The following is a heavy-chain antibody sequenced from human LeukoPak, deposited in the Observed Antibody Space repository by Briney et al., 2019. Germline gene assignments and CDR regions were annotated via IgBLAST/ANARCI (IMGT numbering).Heavy chain of an antibody. V-gene: IGHV3-23*01. CDR2: ISGSGGST. CDR1: GFTFSSYS. CDR3: ANPGNYYDSSGYYRY. J-gene: IGHJ4*02. D-gene: IGHD3-22*01. Sequence: GGSLRLSCAASGFTFSSYSMNWVRQAPGKGLEWVSAISGSGGSTYYADSVKGRFTISRDNSKNTLYLQMNSLRAEDTAVYYCANPGNYYDSSGYYRYWGQGTLVTVSS.